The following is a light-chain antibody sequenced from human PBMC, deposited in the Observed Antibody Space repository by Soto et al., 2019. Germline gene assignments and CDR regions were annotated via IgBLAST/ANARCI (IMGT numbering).Light chain of an antibody. V-gene: IGKV1-5*03. J-gene: IGKJ3*01. CDR2: KAS. CDR3: QQYANSYFT. Sequence: DIQMTQSPATLSASVGDRVTITCRASQNIDSYLAWYQKKPGKAPKSLIYKASSLDSGVPSRFSGSGSGTEFTRTISSLQPDDVATYYCQQYANSYFTFGPGTTVDLK. CDR1: QNIDSY.